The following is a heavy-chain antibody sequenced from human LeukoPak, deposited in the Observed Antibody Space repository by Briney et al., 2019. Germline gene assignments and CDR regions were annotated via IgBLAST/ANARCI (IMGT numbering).Heavy chain of an antibody. CDR2: ISSSSSYI. J-gene: IGHJ6*03. CDR3: AYGRYSYVGVTPNYYYYYMDV. D-gene: IGHD5-18*01. Sequence: PGGSLRLSCAASGFTFSSYSMNWVRQAPGKGLEGVSSISSSSSYIYYADSVKGRFTISRDNAKNSLYLQMNSLRSDDTAVYYCAYGRYSYVGVTPNYYYYYMDVWGKGTTVTVSS. CDR1: GFTFSSYS. V-gene: IGHV3-21*04.